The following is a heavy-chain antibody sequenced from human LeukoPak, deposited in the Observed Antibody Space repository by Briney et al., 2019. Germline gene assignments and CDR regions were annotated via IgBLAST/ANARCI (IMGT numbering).Heavy chain of an antibody. D-gene: IGHD3-22*01. CDR1: GASISSNNYY. J-gene: IGHJ4*02. CDR2: IYYSGST. V-gene: IGHV4-39*01. CDR3: GKGYYYFDY. Sequence: PSETLSLTCTVSGASISSNNYYWGWVRQPPGKGLEWIGSIYYSGSTYYNPSLKSRVTISVDTSKNQFSLKLSSVTAADTAVYYCGKGYYYFDYWGQGTLVTVSS.